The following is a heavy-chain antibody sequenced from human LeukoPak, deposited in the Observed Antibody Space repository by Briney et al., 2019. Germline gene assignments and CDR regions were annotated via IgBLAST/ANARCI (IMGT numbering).Heavy chain of an antibody. CDR1: GFTFSSYA. CDR3: AKETSSSFDC. V-gene: IGHV3-23*01. D-gene: IGHD6-6*01. Sequence: GGSLRLSCAASGFTFSSYAMNWVRQAPGKGLEWVSGISNSGGSTYYADSVKGRFTISRDNSKNTLYLQMNSLRAEDTAVYYCAKETSSSFDCWGQGTLVTVSS. J-gene: IGHJ4*02. CDR2: ISNSGGST.